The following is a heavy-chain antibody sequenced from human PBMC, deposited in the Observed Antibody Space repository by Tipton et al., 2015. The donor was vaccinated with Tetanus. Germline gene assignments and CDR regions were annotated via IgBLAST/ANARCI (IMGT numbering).Heavy chain of an antibody. Sequence: QLVQSGPEVKKPGASVKVSCKASGYTFTGYYMHWVRQAPGQGLEWMGWINPNSGGTNYAQKFQGRVTMTRDTSISTAYMELSRLRSDDTAVYYCAREHDSSGYYPVDYWGQGTLVTVSS. V-gene: IGHV1-2*02. D-gene: IGHD3-22*01. CDR2: INPNSGGT. CDR3: AREHDSSGYYPVDY. J-gene: IGHJ4*02. CDR1: GYTFTGYY.